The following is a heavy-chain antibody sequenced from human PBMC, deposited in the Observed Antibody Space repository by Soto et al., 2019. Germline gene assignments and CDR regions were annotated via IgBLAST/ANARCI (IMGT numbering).Heavy chain of an antibody. CDR3: ATYIAGGRFDP. Sequence: LSLTCTVFGGSISSGEYYWSWIRQPPGKGLEWIGYIYYSGSTYYNPSLKSRVTISVDTSKNQFSLKLSSVTAADTAVYYCATYIAGGRFDPWGQGTLVTVS. CDR2: IYYSGST. V-gene: IGHV4-30-4*01. D-gene: IGHD3-16*01. J-gene: IGHJ5*02. CDR1: GGSISSGEYY.